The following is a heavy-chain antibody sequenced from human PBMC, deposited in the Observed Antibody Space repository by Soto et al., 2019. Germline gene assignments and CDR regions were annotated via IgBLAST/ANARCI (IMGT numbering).Heavy chain of an antibody. Sequence: QITLKESGPTEVKPTETLALTCTFSGFSLATKGVGVGWVRQPPGGALEWIAVIYWDDDTRYSPSLETRLTITKDTPKNQVALTMTDMDFVDTATFYCAHVTITDGGVVGDEAFDVWGQGAVVTVSS. V-gene: IGHV2-5*02. CDR1: GFSLATKGVG. J-gene: IGHJ3*01. D-gene: IGHD3-16*02. CDR2: IYWDDDT. CDR3: AHVTITDGGVVGDEAFDV.